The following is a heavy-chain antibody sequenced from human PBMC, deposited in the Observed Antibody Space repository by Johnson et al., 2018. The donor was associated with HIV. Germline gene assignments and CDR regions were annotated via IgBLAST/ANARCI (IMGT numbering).Heavy chain of an antibody. V-gene: IGHV3-7*01. J-gene: IGHJ3*02. CDR1: GFTFSSYA. CDR3: AKGPNGQLDDAFHI. D-gene: IGHD6-6*01. CDR2: IKCDGSEK. Sequence: MQLVESGGGLVQPGGSLRLSCAASGFTFSSYAMSWVCQAPEKGLEWVADIKCDGSEKYYGDSVKGRFTISRDNSKNTLYLQMNSLRAEDTAVYYCAKGPNGQLDDAFHIWGQGTMVTVSS.